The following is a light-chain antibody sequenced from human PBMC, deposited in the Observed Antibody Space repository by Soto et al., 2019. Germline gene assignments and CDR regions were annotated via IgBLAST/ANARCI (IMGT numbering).Light chain of an antibody. CDR1: TSDVGSYKS. V-gene: IGLV2-14*01. J-gene: IGLJ3*02. CDR2: EVS. CDR3: SSYTNNNTPV. Sequence: QSALTQPASVSGSPGQSTTISCIGTTSDVGSYKSVSWYQQRPGKAPRLMIYEVSNWPSGVSNRFSGSKSGNTASLTISGLQAEDEGDYYCSSYTNNNTPVFGGGTQLTVL.